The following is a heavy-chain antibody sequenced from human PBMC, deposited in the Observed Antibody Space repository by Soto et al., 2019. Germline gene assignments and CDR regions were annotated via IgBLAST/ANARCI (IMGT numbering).Heavy chain of an antibody. CDR3: ARLTGYCSGGSCYSYLFDY. J-gene: IGHJ4*02. D-gene: IGHD2-15*01. CDR1: GFYISSYY. Sequence: SETLSLTCTFAGFYISSYYLILIRQTQGKGLEWIGYIYYSGSTNYNPSLKSRVTISVDTSKNQFSLKLSSVTAADTAVYYCARLTGYCSGGSCYSYLFDYWGQGTLVTVSS. V-gene: IGHV4-59*08. CDR2: IYYSGST.